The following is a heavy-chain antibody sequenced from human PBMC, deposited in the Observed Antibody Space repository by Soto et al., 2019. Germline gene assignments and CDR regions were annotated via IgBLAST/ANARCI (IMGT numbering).Heavy chain of an antibody. CDR2: IYHSGST. J-gene: IGHJ3*02. CDR3: ARGWTTVTLHAFAI. CDR1: SGSISSSNW. D-gene: IGHD4-17*01. Sequence: PSETLSLTCAVSSGSISSSNWWSWVRQPPGKGLEWIGEIYHSGSTNYNPSLKSRVTISVDKSRNQFSLKLSSVTAADTAVYYCARGWTTVTLHAFAIWGQGTMVTVSS. V-gene: IGHV4-4*02.